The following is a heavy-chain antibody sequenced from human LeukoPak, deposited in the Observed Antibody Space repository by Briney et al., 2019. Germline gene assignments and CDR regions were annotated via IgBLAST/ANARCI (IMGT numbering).Heavy chain of an antibody. CDR1: EFTFSRYW. Sequence: GGSLRLSCAASEFTFSRYWMHWVRQAPGKGLVWVSRINSDGSSTTYADSVKGRFTISRDNAKNSLFLQMNSLRAEDTAVYYCARDEGVSFDYWGQGILVTVSS. CDR2: INSDGSST. CDR3: ARDEGVSFDY. V-gene: IGHV3-74*01. J-gene: IGHJ4*02.